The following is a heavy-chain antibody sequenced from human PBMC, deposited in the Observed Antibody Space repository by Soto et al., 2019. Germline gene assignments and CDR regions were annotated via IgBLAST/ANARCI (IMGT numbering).Heavy chain of an antibody. CDR1: GFAFSPYG. CDR2: ITSTGGTT. V-gene: IGHV3-23*01. Sequence: EVQLLESGGGLAQPGGSLRLSCAASGFAFSPYGMLWVRQAPGKGLEWVSSITSTGGTTYYADSVKGRFTISRDNSKNTLYLQMNSLRAEDSAVYYCAKVGISGTKYFEYWGQGTLVTVSS. D-gene: IGHD1-20*01. CDR3: AKVGISGTKYFEY. J-gene: IGHJ4*02.